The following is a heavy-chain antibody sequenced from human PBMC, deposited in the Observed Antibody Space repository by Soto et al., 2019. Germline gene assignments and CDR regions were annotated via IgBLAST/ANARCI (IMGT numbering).Heavy chain of an antibody. Sequence: NPSETLSLTCVVSGGSFSGFYWSWIRQAPGMGLEWIGEVDHRGSTSYNPSLESRVTISVDTSKNQFSLKVSSVTAADTAVYHCARTDRAIFYGMDVWGQGTTVTVSS. CDR3: ARTDRAIFYGMDV. J-gene: IGHJ6*02. D-gene: IGHD3-22*01. V-gene: IGHV4-34*01. CDR2: VDHRGST. CDR1: GGSFSGFY.